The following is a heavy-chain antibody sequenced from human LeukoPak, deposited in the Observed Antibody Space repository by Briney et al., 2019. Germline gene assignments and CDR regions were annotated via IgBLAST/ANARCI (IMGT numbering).Heavy chain of an antibody. CDR2: IFDPETS. D-gene: IGHD3-3*01. V-gene: IGHV4-59*02. CDR1: NGSVSGFY. CDR3: ARVRGYPPFYFYGVAV. J-gene: IGHJ6*02. Sequence: SETLSLTCAVSNGSVSGFYWSWIRQTPGKGLEWIGFIFDPETSNYNPSLKSRVTISIDTSKNHFSLDLRSVTTADTAIYYCARVRGYPPFYFYGVAVWGQGTTVTVSS.